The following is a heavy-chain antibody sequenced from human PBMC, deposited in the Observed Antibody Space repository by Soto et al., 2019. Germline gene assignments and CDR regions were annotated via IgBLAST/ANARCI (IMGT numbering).Heavy chain of an antibody. D-gene: IGHD6-13*01. CDR3: ARISNSWEVDV. CDR2: IYHSGST. CDR1: GGSISSGDYS. V-gene: IGHV4-30-2*01. J-gene: IGHJ6*02. Sequence: QLQLQESGSGLVKPSQTLSLTCAVSGGSISSGDYSWSWIRQPPGKGLEWIGYIYHSGSTYYNPSLRSRVTISVDRSKNQFSLKLSSVTVADTAVDYCARISNSWEVDVWGQGTTVNVSS.